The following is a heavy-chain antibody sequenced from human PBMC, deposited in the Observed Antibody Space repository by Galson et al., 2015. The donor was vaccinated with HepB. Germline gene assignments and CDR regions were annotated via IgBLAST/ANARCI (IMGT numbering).Heavy chain of an antibody. V-gene: IGHV3-21*01. J-gene: IGHJ3*02. CDR2: ISSSSSYI. Sequence: SLRLSCAASGFTFSSYSMNWVRQAPGKGLEWVSSISSSSSYIYYADSVKGRFTISRDNAKNSLYLQMNSLRAEDTAVYYCARDRTYRRLGELRWKDAFDIWGQGTMVTVSS. CDR1: GFTFSSYS. CDR3: ARDRTYRRLGELRWKDAFDI. D-gene: IGHD3-16*01.